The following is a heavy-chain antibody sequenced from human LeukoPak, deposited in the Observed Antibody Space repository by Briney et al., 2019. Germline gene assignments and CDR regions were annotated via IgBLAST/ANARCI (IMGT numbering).Heavy chain of an antibody. J-gene: IGHJ4*02. D-gene: IGHD3-10*01. V-gene: IGHV4-39*07. Sequence: PSETLSLTCTVSGGSISSSSYYWGWIRQPPGKGLEWIGSIYYSGSTYYNPSLKSRVTISVDTSKNQFSLKLSSVTAADTAVYYWAREGIRRKRGPASDYGGKEPLVTVSS. CDR1: GGSISSSSYY. CDR3: AREGIRRKRGPASDY. CDR2: IYYSGST.